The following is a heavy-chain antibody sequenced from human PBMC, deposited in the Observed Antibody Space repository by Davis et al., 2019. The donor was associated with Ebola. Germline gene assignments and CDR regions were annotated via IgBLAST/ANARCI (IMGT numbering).Heavy chain of an antibody. D-gene: IGHD3-10*01. CDR3: VRKNYYGAGIYYFDY. V-gene: IGHV1-3*01. CDR2: INAANGDT. J-gene: IGHJ4*02. Sequence: ASVKVSCKASGYIFNRYPVHWVRQAPGQGLEWMGFINAANGDTDYSQKFRGRVTITRDTSASTVYMEMSSLRSEDTAVYYCVRKNYYGAGIYYFDYWGQGTLVTVSS. CDR1: GYIFNRYP.